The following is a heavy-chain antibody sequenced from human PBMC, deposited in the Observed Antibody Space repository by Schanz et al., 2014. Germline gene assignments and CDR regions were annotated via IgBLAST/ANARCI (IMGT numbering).Heavy chain of an antibody. J-gene: IGHJ4*02. V-gene: IGHV3-21*06. CDR1: GFTVSSDH. CDR3: ARDSRPNYDFLTAYYSIDY. CDR2: ISSSSSYI. D-gene: IGHD3-9*01. Sequence: EVQLVESGGGFVQPGGSLGLSCVVSGFTVSSDHMSWVRQAPGKGLEWVSSISSSSSYIYYADSVKGRFTISRDNSKNILYLQMNSLRAEDTAVYYCARDSRPNYDFLTAYYSIDYWGQGTLVTVSS.